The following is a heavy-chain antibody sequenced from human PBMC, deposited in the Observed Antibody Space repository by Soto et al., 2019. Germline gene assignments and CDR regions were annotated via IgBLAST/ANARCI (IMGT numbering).Heavy chain of an antibody. CDR2: ISGSGGST. J-gene: IGHJ3*02. Sequence: PGGSLRLSCAASGFTFSSYAMSWVRQAPGKGLEWVSAISGSGGSTYYADSVKGRFTISRDNSKNTLYLQMNSLRAEDTAVYYCAKGVLDCSGGSCYPGDAFDIWGQGTMVTVSS. V-gene: IGHV3-23*01. D-gene: IGHD2-15*01. CDR3: AKGVLDCSGGSCYPGDAFDI. CDR1: GFTFSSYA.